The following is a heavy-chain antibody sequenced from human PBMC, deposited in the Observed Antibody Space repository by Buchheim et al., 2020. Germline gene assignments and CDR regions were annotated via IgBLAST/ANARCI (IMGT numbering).Heavy chain of an antibody. J-gene: IGHJ4*02. Sequence: QVQPVESGGGVVQPGRSLRLSCAASGFTFSSYGMHWVRQAPGKGLEWVAVISYDGSNKYYADSVKGRFTISRDNSKNTLYLQMNSLRAEDTAVYYCAKVGREYSYGYDTTDYWGQGTL. CDR2: ISYDGSNK. D-gene: IGHD5-18*01. V-gene: IGHV3-30*18. CDR1: GFTFSSYG. CDR3: AKVGREYSYGYDTTDY.